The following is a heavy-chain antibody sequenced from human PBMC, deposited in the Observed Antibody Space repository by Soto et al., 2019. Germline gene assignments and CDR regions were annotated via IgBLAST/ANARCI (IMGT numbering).Heavy chain of an antibody. J-gene: IGHJ6*03. CDR2: ISGSGGCT. D-gene: IGHD5-12*01. Sequence: GGSLRLSCAASGFTFSSYAMSWVRQAPGKGLEWVSAISGSGGCTYYADSVKGRFTISRDNSKNSLYLQMNSLRAEDTAVYYCARDYCNSGYDFSASWYYMDVGGKGTTVTVSS. CDR3: ARDYCNSGYDFSASWYYMDV. CDR1: GFTFSSYA. V-gene: IGHV3-23*01.